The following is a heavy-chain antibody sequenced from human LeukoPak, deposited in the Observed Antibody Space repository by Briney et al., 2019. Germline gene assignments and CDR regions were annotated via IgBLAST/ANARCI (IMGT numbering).Heavy chain of an antibody. CDR1: RFTFSSYW. D-gene: IGHD6-25*01. CDR2: IKQDGSEK. CDR3: ARAIGSEHGY. J-gene: IGHJ4*02. V-gene: IGHV3-7*01. Sequence: GGSLRLSCAASRFTFSSYWMNWVRQAPGKGLEWVANIKQDGSEKYYLDSVRGRFTISRDNAKSSLYLQMNSLRVEDTAVYYCARAIGSEHGYWGQGTLVTVSS.